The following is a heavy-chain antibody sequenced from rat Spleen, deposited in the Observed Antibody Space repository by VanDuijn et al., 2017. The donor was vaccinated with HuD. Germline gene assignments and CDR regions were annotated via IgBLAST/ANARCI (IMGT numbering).Heavy chain of an antibody. CDR3: TRQGGTMMVVIRDYFDY. CDR1: GFSFGDYY. Sequence: EVQLVEGGGGLVQRGRTLKLSCAAAGFSFGDYYIAWVRQAPKRGLEWVASISYEGSKTYYGDSVKGRFTISRDNAKSTLYLQMNSLRSEDTATYYCTRQGGTMMVVIRDYFDYWGQGVMVTVSS. V-gene: IGHV5-22*01. J-gene: IGHJ2*01. D-gene: IGHD1-12*02. CDR2: ISYEGSKT.